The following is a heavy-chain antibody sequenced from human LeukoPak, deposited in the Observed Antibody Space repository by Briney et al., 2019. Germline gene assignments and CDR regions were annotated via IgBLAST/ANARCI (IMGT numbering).Heavy chain of an antibody. J-gene: IGHJ4*02. Sequence: QPGESLRLSCEDSGFTFSKYWMHWVRQAPGKGLVWVSRIRSDGGATDYADFVKGRFTISRDNAKSTLYLQMNSLRVEDTALYYCTRDWRNKAFDYWGQGALVTVSS. CDR1: GFTFSKYW. CDR2: IRSDGGAT. D-gene: IGHD3-3*01. V-gene: IGHV3-74*01. CDR3: TRDWRNKAFDY.